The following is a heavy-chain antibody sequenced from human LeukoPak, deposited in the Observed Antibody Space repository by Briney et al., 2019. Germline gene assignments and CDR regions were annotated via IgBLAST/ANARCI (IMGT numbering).Heavy chain of an antibody. Sequence: GASVKVSCKASGYTFTGYYMHWVRQAPGQGLEWMGWINPNSGGTNYAQKFQGRVTMTRDTSISTAYMELSRLRSDDTAVYYCAREIGKECNTDNWFDPWGQGTLVTVSS. CDR1: GYTFTGYY. J-gene: IGHJ5*02. V-gene: IGHV1-2*02. CDR3: AREIGKECNTDNWFDP. CDR2: INPNSGGT. D-gene: IGHD3-10*01.